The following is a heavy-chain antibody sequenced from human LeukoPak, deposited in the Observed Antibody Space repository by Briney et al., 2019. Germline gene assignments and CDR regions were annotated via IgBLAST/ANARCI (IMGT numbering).Heavy chain of an antibody. Sequence: SETLSLTCTVSGGSISSYYWSWIRQPAGKGLEWIGRIYTSGSTNYNPSLKSRVTMSVDTSKNQSSLKLSSVTAADTAVYYCARYTAMVHAFDIWGQGTMVTVSS. CDR2: IYTSGST. D-gene: IGHD5-18*01. CDR3: ARYTAMVHAFDI. J-gene: IGHJ3*02. V-gene: IGHV4-4*07. CDR1: GGSISSYY.